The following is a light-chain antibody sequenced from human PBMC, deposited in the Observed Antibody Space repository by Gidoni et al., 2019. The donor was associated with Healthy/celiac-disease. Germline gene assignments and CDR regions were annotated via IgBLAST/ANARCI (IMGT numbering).Light chain of an antibody. CDR1: QSVSSY. CDR2: YAS. V-gene: IGKV3-11*01. J-gene: IGKJ5*01. Sequence: DIVLTQSPATLSLSPGERATLSCRASQSVSSYLAWYQQKPGQAPRLLIYYASNRATGSPARFSGSGSGTDFTLTISSLEPEDFAVYYCQQRSNWPPITFGQGTRLEIK. CDR3: QQRSNWPPIT.